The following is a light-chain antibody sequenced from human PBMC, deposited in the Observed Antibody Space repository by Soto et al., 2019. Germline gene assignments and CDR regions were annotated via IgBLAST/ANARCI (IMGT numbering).Light chain of an antibody. CDR1: NMGSKS. Sequence: SYEXTQPPSVSVXXXXTAXXXXXGNNMGSKSVQWYQQKPGQAPVLVVYDDTDRPSGIPDRFSGSNSGNTATLAISRVEAGDEADYYCQVWDTTSDHSGVFGGGTKLTVL. CDR2: DDT. J-gene: IGLJ3*02. V-gene: IGLV3-21*02. CDR3: QVWDTTSDHSGV.